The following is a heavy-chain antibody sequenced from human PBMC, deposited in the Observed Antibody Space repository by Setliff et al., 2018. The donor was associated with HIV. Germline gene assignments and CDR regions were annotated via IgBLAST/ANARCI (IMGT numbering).Heavy chain of an antibody. CDR3: ARDVTVRLSVEYYFDY. Sequence: GGSLRLSCAASGFTFTTYAMHWVRQAPGKGLEWVAVISIYDGSEKYYADSVKGRFTISRDNSKNMLYLEMNSLRAEDTAIYYCARDVTVRLSVEYYFDYWGQGTLVTSPQ. V-gene: IGHV3-30*04. D-gene: IGHD2-15*01. CDR2: ISIYDGSEK. J-gene: IGHJ4*02. CDR1: GFTFTTYA.